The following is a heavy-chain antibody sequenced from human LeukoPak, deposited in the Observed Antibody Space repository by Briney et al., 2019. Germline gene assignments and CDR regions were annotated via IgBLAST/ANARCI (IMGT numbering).Heavy chain of an antibody. V-gene: IGHV3-23*01. CDR1: GFTFSSYA. J-gene: IGHJ4*02. CDR2: ISGSGGST. Sequence: PGGSLRLSCAASGFTFSSYAMSWVRQAPGKGLEWVSAISGSGGSTYYADSVKGRFTISRDNSKNTLYLQMNSLRAEDTAVYYCELAGGGFGEFFDYWGQGTLVTVSS. CDR3: ELAGGGFGEFFDY. D-gene: IGHD3-10*01.